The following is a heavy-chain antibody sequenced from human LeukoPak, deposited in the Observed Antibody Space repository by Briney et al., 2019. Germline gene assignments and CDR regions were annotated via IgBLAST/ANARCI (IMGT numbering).Heavy chain of an antibody. V-gene: IGHV3-23*01. CDR2: ISASGDGT. CDR3: AKNLLGSEAFSWYFDL. J-gene: IGHJ2*01. CDR1: GFTISSDG. Sequence: GGSLRLSCAASGFTISSDGMSWVRQAPGKGLEWVSSISASGDGTVYADSVKGRVTISRDNSKNTLYLQMHSLRAEDTAVYSCAKNLLGSEAFSWYFDLSGRGTLVTVSS. D-gene: IGHD1-26*01.